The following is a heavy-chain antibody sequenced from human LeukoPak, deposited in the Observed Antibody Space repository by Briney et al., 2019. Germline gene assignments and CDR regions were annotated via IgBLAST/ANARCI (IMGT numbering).Heavy chain of an antibody. D-gene: IGHD5-24*01. CDR2: ISSSSSYI. CDR3: ARLRDGYNSG. Sequence: GGSLRLSCAASGFTFSSYSMNWVRQAPGKGLEWVSSISSSSSYIYYADSVKGRFTIPRDSAENSLYLQMNSLRAEDTAVYYCARLRDGYNSGWGQGTLVTVSS. CDR1: GFTFSSYS. J-gene: IGHJ4*02. V-gene: IGHV3-21*01.